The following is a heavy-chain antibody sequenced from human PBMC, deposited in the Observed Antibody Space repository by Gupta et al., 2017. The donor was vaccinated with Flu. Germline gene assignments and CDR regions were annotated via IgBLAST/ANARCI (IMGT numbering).Heavy chain of an antibody. CDR1: GGSINSCGYY. CDR3: ARAEGVSYYGLDV. Sequence: QVQLQESGPGLVRASQTLSLTCTVSGGSINSCGYYWSWVRQRPGKGLEWIGYIYYSGFTYYNPSLRSRLTISLDKSKNQFSLKLSPVTAADTAVYYCARAEGVSYYGLDVWGQGTTVTVSS. CDR2: IYYSGFT. V-gene: IGHV4-31*03. D-gene: IGHD3-16*01. J-gene: IGHJ6*02.